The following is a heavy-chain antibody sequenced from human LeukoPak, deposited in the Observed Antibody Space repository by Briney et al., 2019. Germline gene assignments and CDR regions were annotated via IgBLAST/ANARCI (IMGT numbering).Heavy chain of an antibody. Sequence: SETLSLTCTVSGGSISSSSYYWGWIRQPPGKGLEWIGSIYYSGSTYYNSSLKSRVTISVDTSKNQFSLKLSSVTAADTAVYYCAAQSPAKGYYYYMDVWGKGTTVTVSS. CDR1: GGSISSSSYY. CDR3: AAQSPAKGYYYYMDV. J-gene: IGHJ6*03. V-gene: IGHV4-39*01. CDR2: IYYSGST.